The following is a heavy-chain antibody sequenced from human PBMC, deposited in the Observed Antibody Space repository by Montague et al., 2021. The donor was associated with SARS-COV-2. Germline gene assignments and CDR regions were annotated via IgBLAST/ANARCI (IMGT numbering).Heavy chain of an antibody. D-gene: IGHD3-10*01. V-gene: IGHV6-1*01. Sequence: YNNYAVSVKSRITINPDTSKNQFSLQLNSVTPEDTAVYYCASGLWFGELLSLYYYYGMDVWGQGATVTVSS. J-gene: IGHJ6*02. CDR3: ASGLWFGELLSLYYYYGMDV. CDR2: YN.